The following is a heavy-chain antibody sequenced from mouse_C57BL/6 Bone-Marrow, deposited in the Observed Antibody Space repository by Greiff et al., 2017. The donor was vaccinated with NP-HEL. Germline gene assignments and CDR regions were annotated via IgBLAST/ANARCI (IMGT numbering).Heavy chain of an antibody. D-gene: IGHD2-4*01. J-gene: IGHJ4*01. CDR3: ARNYYDYDQSYYYYAMEG. CDR1: GFSLTSYG. CDR2: IWSGGST. Sequence: VKLQQSGPGLVQPSQSLSITCTVSGFSLTSYGVHWVRQSPGKGLEWLGVIWSGGSTDYNAAFISRLSISKDNSKSQVFFKMNSLQADDTAIYYCARNYYDYDQSYYYYAMEGWGKGTSVTASS. V-gene: IGHV2-2*01.